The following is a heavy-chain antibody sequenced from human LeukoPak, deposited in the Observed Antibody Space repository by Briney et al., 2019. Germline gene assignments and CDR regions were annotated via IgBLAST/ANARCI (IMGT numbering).Heavy chain of an antibody. D-gene: IGHD3-10*01. Sequence: ASVKVSCKSSGYTFNNYDINWVRQATRQGLGWMGWMNPKSGNTGYAQKFQGRVPINMDTSRSTAYMELSSLRSEDTDVYYCARVLKGNYYSGLGTYRWFDSWGQGTLVTVSS. CDR1: GYTFNNYD. CDR3: ARVLKGNYYSGLGTYRWFDS. CDR2: MNPKSGNT. V-gene: IGHV1-8*03. J-gene: IGHJ5*01.